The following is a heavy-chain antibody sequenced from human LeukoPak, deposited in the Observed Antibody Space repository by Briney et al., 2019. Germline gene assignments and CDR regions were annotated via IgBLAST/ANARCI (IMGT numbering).Heavy chain of an antibody. V-gene: IGHV3-30*15. CDR1: GFTLSSYA. CDR2: ISYDGSNK. Sequence: QPGRSLRLSCAASGFTLSSYAMHWVRQAPGKGLEWVAVISYDGSNKYYADSVKGRFTISRDNSKNTLYLQMSSLRAEDTAVYYCARGGDYGGWFDPWGQGTLVTVSS. CDR3: ARGGDYGGWFDP. J-gene: IGHJ5*02. D-gene: IGHD4-17*01.